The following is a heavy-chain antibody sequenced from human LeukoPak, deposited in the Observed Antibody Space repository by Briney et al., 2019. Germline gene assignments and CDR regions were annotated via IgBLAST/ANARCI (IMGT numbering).Heavy chain of an antibody. V-gene: IGHV4-31*03. CDR2: IYYSGST. J-gene: IGHJ4*02. Sequence: SETLSLTCTVSGGSISSGGYYWSWIRQHPRKGLEWIGYIYYSGSTYYNPSLKSRVTISVDTSKNQFSLKLSSVTAADTAVYYCARWAAMTFRSLSYYFDYWGQGTLVTVSS. CDR1: GGSISSGGYY. CDR3: ARWAAMTFRSLSYYFDY. D-gene: IGHD5-18*01.